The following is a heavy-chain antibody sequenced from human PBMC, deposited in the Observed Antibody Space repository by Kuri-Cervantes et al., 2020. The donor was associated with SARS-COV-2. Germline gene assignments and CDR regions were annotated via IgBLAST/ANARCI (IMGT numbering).Heavy chain of an antibody. J-gene: IGHJ4*02. V-gene: IGHV3-7*01. CDR3: ARAYGDYVFREGLDS. CDR1: GFTFSNYW. Sequence: GESLKISCAASGFTFSNYWMSWVRQAPGKGLEWVANIKQDGSEKYYVDSVKGRFIISRDNAKNSLYLQMNSLRVEDTALYYCARAYGDYVFREGLDSWGQGTLVTDSS. D-gene: IGHD4-17*01. CDR2: IKQDGSEK.